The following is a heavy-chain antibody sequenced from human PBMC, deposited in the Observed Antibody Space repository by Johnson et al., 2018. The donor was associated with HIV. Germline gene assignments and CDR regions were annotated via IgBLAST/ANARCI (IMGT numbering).Heavy chain of an antibody. Sequence: EVQLVESGGGSVKPGGSLRLSCAASGFTFSNAWMSWVRQAPGKGLEWVGSIKSKTDGGTTDDAAPVKGRFTISRDDSKNTLYQQMNSLKTEDTAVYYCAKDFVTHGAFDIWGQGTMVNVSS. D-gene: IGHD2-21*01. J-gene: IGHJ3*02. CDR3: AKDFVTHGAFDI. V-gene: IGHV3-15*01. CDR1: GFTFSNAW. CDR2: IKSKTDGGTT.